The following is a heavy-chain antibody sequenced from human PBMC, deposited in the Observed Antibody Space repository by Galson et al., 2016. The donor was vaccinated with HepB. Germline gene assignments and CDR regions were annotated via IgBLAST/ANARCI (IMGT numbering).Heavy chain of an antibody. J-gene: IGHJ4*02. D-gene: IGHD3-16*01. Sequence: SLRLSCAASGVPVSGNSMTWVRQAPGKGLEWVSVLCTDGTTYYADSVRGRFTISRDNSKNTLYLQMYSLRPEDTAVYYCARGRDVPDYWGQGTLVTVST. V-gene: IGHV3-53*01. CDR2: LCTDGTT. CDR1: GVPVSGNS. CDR3: ARGRDVPDY.